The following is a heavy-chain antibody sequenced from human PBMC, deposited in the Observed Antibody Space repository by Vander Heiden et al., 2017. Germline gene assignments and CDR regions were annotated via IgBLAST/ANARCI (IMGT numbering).Heavy chain of an antibody. J-gene: IGHJ6*02. D-gene: IGHD3-9*01. CDR2: IKQDGSEK. CDR1: GFTFSSDW. CDR3: ASGLRYTPFYYYGMDV. V-gene: IGHV3-7*01. Sequence: EVQLVESGGGLVKPGGSLRLSCAASGFTFSSDWMSWVRQAPGKGLEWVANIKQDGSEKYDVDSVKGRFTISRDNAKNSLYLQMNSLRAEDTAVYYCASGLRYTPFYYYGMDVWGQGTTVTVSS.